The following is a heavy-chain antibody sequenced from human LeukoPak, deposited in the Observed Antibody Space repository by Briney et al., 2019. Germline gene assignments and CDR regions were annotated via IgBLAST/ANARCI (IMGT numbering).Heavy chain of an antibody. CDR2: ISSSSSYI. CDR1: GFTFSSYS. Sequence: GGSLRLSCAASGFTFSSYSMNWVRQAPGKGLEWVSSISSSSSYIYYADSVKGRFTISRDNAKNSLYLQMNSLRAEDTAVYYCARDKGYGDYADWFDPWGQGTLVTVSS. CDR3: ARDKGYGDYADWFDP. D-gene: IGHD4-17*01. J-gene: IGHJ5*02. V-gene: IGHV3-21*01.